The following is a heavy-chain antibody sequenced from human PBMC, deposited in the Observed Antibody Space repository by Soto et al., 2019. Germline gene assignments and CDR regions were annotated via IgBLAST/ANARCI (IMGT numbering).Heavy chain of an antibody. CDR2: ISNEGSDT. V-gene: IGHV3-74*01. J-gene: IGHJ4*01. CDR3: ARDSYSSATH. Sequence: EVQLVESGGGLVQPGGSLRLSCAASGLPFGDNWMHWVRQAPGKGLVWVSRISNEGSDTTYADSVRGRFTVSRDNAKNTLYLQMNSLRAEETAVYYCARDSYSSATHWGHGTLVTVSS. D-gene: IGHD4-4*01. CDR1: GLPFGDNW.